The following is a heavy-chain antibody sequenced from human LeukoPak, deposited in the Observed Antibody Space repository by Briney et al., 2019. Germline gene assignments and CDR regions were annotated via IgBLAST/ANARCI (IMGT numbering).Heavy chain of an antibody. Sequence: ASVKVSCKASGYTVSSYGISWVRQAPGQGLEWMGWISAYNGNTKYAQKFQGRVTMTTDTSTSTAYMELRSLRSDDTAVYYCARDRGGWWVDYWGQGTLVTVSS. V-gene: IGHV1-18*01. CDR3: ARDRGGWWVDY. CDR2: ISAYNGNT. J-gene: IGHJ4*02. CDR1: GYTVSSYG. D-gene: IGHD6-19*01.